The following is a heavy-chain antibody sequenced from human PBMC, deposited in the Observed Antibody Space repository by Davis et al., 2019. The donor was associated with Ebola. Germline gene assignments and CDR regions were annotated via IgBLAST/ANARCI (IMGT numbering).Heavy chain of an antibody. CDR3: ARGIEVDY. Sequence: MPSETLSFTCTVSGGSISSSSYYWGWIRQPPGKGLEWIGSIYYSGSTYYNPSLKSRVTISLDTSKNQFSLKLSSVTAADTAVYYCARGIEVDYWGQGTLVTVSS. J-gene: IGHJ4*02. D-gene: IGHD2-21*01. CDR1: GGSISSSSYY. V-gene: IGHV4-39*07. CDR2: IYYSGST.